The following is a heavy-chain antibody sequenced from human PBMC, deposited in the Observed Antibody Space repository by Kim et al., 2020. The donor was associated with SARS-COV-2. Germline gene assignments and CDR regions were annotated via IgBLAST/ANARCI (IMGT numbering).Heavy chain of an antibody. CDR2: IRGGGAVT. D-gene: IGHD2-21*01. CDR3: AKCHCDWGYDAFVI. Sequence: GGSLRLSCAASGFTFSNYAMSWVRQAPGKGLEWVSYIRGGGAVTHYAGSVKGRCTISRDNFKNTLYLQVDSLRAEDTAVYYCAKCHCDWGYDAFVIWGLGTMGTVSS. J-gene: IGHJ3*02. V-gene: IGHV3-23*01. CDR1: GFTFSNYA.